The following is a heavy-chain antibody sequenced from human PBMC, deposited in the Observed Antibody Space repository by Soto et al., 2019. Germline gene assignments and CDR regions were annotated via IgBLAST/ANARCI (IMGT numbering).Heavy chain of an antibody. J-gene: IGHJ5*02. CDR2: IYYSGST. CDR3: ARASGYSSGWYWFDP. Sequence: SETLSLTCTVSGGSISSYYWSWIRQPPGKGLEWIGYIYYSGSTNYNPSLKSRVTISVDTSKNQFSLKLSSVTAADTAVYYCARASGYSSGWYWFDPCGQGTLVTVSS. D-gene: IGHD6-19*01. CDR1: GGSISSYY. V-gene: IGHV4-59*01.